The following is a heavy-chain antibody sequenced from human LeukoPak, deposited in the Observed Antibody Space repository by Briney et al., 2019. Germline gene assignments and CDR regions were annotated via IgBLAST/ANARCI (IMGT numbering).Heavy chain of an antibody. CDR3: ARKWISGAFDI. V-gene: IGHV4-59*12. Sequence: SETLSLTCTVSGGSISSYYWSWIRQPPGKGLECIGYMYHSGSINYNPSLKSRVTISVDTSNNQFSLKLSSVTAADTAVYYCARKWISGAFDIWGQGTMVTVSS. CDR2: MYHSGSI. CDR1: GGSISSYY. D-gene: IGHD5-12*01. J-gene: IGHJ3*02.